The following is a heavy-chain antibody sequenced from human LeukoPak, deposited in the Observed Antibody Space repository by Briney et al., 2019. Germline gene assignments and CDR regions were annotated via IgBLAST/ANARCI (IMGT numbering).Heavy chain of an antibody. Sequence: GGSLRLSCAAPGFTVGSNYMSWVRQAPGKGLEWVSVLYSGGATYYADSVKGRFNISRDNSKNTLYLQMNSLRADDTAVYYCARAEAPWSRGFDYWGQGTLVTVSS. CDR1: GFTVGSNY. CDR2: LYSGGAT. J-gene: IGHJ4*02. D-gene: IGHD3-10*01. CDR3: ARAEAPWSRGFDY. V-gene: IGHV3-53*01.